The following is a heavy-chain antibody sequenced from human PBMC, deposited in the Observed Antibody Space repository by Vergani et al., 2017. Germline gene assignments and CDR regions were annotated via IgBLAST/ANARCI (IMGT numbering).Heavy chain of an antibody. CDR1: GITFWKFG. CDR2: ISSSSSYI. D-gene: IGHD1-26*01. Sequence: EVDLVESGGGLAQPGGSLRLSCEASGITFWKFGMHWVRQGPGKGLEWVSSISSSSSYIYYADSVKGRFTISRDNAKNSLYLQMNSLRAEDTAVYYCALGGIVGATSPVDYWGQGTLVTVSS. J-gene: IGHJ4*02. V-gene: IGHV3-21*01. CDR3: ALGGIVGATSPVDY.